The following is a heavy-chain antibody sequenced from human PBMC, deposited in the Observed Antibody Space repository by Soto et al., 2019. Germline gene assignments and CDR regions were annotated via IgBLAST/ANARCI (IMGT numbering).Heavy chain of an antibody. CDR3: ARAIGSSWYDNYYYGMDV. CDR1: GYTFTSYY. CDR2: INPSGGST. D-gene: IGHD6-13*01. Sequence: ASVKVSCKASGYTFTSYYMHWVRQAPGQGLEWMGIINPSGGSTSYAQKFQGRVTMTRDTSTSTVYMELSSLRSEDTAVYYCARAIGSSWYDNYYYGMDVWGQGSTVTVSS. V-gene: IGHV1-46*01. J-gene: IGHJ6*02.